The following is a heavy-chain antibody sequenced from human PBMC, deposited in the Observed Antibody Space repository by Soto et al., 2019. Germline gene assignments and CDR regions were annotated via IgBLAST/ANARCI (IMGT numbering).Heavy chain of an antibody. Sequence: QVQLQESGPGLVKPSQTLSLTCTVSGGSISSGDYYWSWIRQPPGKGLEWIGYIYYSGSTYYNPSLKSRXXIXVXXSKNQFSLKLSSVTAADTAVYYCARSSRDLPPDDYWGQGTLVTVSS. D-gene: IGHD2-21*02. CDR1: GGSISSGDYY. CDR2: IYYSGST. CDR3: ARSSRDLPPDDY. V-gene: IGHV4-30-4*01. J-gene: IGHJ4*02.